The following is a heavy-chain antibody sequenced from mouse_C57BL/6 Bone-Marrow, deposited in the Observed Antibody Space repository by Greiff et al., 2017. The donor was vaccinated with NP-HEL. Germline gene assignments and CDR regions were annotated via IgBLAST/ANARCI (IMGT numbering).Heavy chain of an antibody. V-gene: IGHV1-55*01. CDR3: ARAGLYYSMFAY. J-gene: IGHJ3*01. CDR1: GYTFTSYW. CDR2: IYPGSGST. D-gene: IGHD2-12*01. Sequence: QVQLQQPGAELVKPGASVKMSCKASGYTFTSYWITWVKQRPGQGLEWIGDIYPGSGSTDYNEKFKSKATLTVDKSSSTAYMKLSSLTSEDSAVYYCARAGLYYSMFAYWGQGTLVTVSA.